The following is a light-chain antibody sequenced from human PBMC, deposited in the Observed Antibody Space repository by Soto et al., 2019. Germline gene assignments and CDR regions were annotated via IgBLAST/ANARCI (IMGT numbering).Light chain of an antibody. CDR1: QGIRND. V-gene: IGKV1-39*01. CDR3: LQTYTSLTWT. J-gene: IGKJ1*01. Sequence: DIQMTQSPSSLSASVGDRFTISCRSSQGIRNDLGWYQQKSGHAPKLLVYAASSLHSGVPSRFSGSGSGTDFTLTISSLQPEDFATYYCLQTYTSLTWTFGQGTKVDIK. CDR2: AAS.